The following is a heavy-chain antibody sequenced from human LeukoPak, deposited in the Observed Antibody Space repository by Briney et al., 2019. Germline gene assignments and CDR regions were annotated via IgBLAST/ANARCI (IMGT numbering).Heavy chain of an antibody. Sequence: SGGSLRLSCAASGFTFSSYGMHWVRQAPGKGLEWVAVIWYDGSNKYYADSVKGRFTISRDNSKNTLYLQMNSLRAEDTAVYYCARALDYGGNYIYYYYYGMDVWGQGTTVTVSS. V-gene: IGHV3-33*01. D-gene: IGHD4-17*01. CDR3: ARALDYGGNYIYYYYYGMDV. J-gene: IGHJ6*02. CDR2: IWYDGSNK. CDR1: GFTFSSYG.